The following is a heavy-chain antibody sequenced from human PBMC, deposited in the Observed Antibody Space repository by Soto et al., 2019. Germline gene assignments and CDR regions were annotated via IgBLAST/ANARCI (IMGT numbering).Heavy chain of an antibody. Sequence: GFLRLSGAAAGLSLTRYSMNWVRQAPGKGLEWVSSISSTTNYIYYADSMKGRFTVSRDNAKNSVYLEMNSLSAEDTALYYWARESEDLTSNFDYWGQGTLVTVSS. CDR2: ISSTTNYI. CDR1: GLSLTRYS. CDR3: ARESEDLTSNFDY. J-gene: IGHJ4*02. V-gene: IGHV3-21*01.